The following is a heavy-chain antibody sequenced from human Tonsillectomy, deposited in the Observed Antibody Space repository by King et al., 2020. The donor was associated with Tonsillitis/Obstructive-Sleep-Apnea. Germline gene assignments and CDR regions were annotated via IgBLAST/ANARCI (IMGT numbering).Heavy chain of an antibody. J-gene: IGHJ5*02. D-gene: IGHD4-17*01. CDR3: AHRLLGYGANNWFDP. CDR2: IYLDDVK. Sequence: ITLKESGPTLVKPTQTLTLTCTFSGFSLSTSGVGVGWFRQPPGKALEWRALIYLDDVKRYSPSLKSRLTTTKDTSKNQVVLTKTNMDPVDTATYFCAHRLLGYGANNWFDPWGQGTLVTVSS. V-gene: IGHV2-5*02. CDR1: GFSLSTSGVG.